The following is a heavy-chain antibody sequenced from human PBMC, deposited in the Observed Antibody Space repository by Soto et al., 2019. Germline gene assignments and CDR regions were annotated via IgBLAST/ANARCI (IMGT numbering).Heavy chain of an antibody. Sequence: EVQLVETGGGLIQPGGSLRLSCAASGFSVSTNYMTWVRQAPGKGLEWVSCIYSGGTTYYANSVKGRFTVFRDTSRDTLYLQINSLRKEDTAVYYCARGYGSSYGFGYWGQGTLVTVSS. CDR1: GFSVSTNY. J-gene: IGHJ4*02. CDR2: IYSGGTT. CDR3: ARGYGSSYGFGY. V-gene: IGHV3-53*02. D-gene: IGHD3-10*01.